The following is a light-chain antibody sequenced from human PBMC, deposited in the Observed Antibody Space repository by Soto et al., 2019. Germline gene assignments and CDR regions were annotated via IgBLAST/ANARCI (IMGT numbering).Light chain of an antibody. J-gene: IGKJ2*01. CDR2: GAS. CDR3: QQYYNTPYT. Sequence: DIVMTQSPDSLAVSLGERATINCKSSQSVLYSSNNKNYLAWYQHKPGQPPKLLMYGASIRESGVPDRFSGSGSGTEFTLTISSLQSEDLAVYYCQQYYNTPYTFGQGTKLEIK. V-gene: IGKV4-1*01. CDR1: QSVLYSSNNKNY.